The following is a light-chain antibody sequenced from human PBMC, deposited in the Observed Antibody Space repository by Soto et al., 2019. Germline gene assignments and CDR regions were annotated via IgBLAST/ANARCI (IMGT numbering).Light chain of an antibody. CDR2: DVR. J-gene: IGLJ1*01. V-gene: IGLV2-14*01. CDR1: SSDVGGYND. Sequence: QSVLTQPASVSGSPGQSITISCTGTSSDVGGYNDVSWYQQHLGKAPKLMIYDVRNRPSGVSNRFSGSKSVNTASLTISGLQAEDEADYYCSSYTTISTYVFGTGTKLTVL. CDR3: SSYTTISTYV.